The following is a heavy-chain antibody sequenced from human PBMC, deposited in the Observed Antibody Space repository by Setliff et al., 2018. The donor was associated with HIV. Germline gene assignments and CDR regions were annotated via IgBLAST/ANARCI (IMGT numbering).Heavy chain of an antibody. D-gene: IGHD3-22*01. Sequence: SVKVSCKASGGNFNNYALSWVRQAPGQGLEWMGGIIPIFGTANYAQKFQGRVTITADDSTTTAYMELTSLRSDDTAVYYCARYRYDTSGYVHYYHAMDVWGQGTTVTVSS. CDR3: ARYRYDTSGYVHYYHAMDV. V-gene: IGHV1-69*13. J-gene: IGHJ6*02. CDR1: GGNFNNYA. CDR2: IIPIFGTA.